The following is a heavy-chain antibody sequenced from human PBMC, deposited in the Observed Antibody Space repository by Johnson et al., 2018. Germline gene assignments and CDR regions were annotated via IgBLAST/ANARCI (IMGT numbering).Heavy chain of an antibody. CDR3: ARDLCSGGSCYSLRAFDI. CDR2: INWNGGST. V-gene: IGHV3-20*04. D-gene: IGHD2-15*01. CDR1: GFIFDDYG. Sequence: EVQLVETGGGLVQPGRSLRLSCAASGFIFDDYGMAWVRQAPGKGLEWVSGINWNGGSTGYADSVKGRFTISRDNAKNSLYLQMNSLRDEDTAVYYCARDLCSGGSCYSLRAFDIWGQGTMVTVSS. J-gene: IGHJ3*02.